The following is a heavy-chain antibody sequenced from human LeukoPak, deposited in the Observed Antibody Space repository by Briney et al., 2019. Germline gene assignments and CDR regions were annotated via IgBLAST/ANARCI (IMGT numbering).Heavy chain of an antibody. J-gene: IGHJ4*02. CDR1: GFTFSSFT. CDR2: ISSSSRDI. D-gene: IGHD1-26*01. Sequence: GGALRLSCAASGFTFSSFTMNWVRQAPGKGLEGVAAISSSSRDIFYADSVKGGFSISRDNTQNSLSLQMNSLRAEDTAVYYCVREAAATLFDYWGQGTLVTVSS. V-gene: IGHV3-21*01. CDR3: VREAAATLFDY.